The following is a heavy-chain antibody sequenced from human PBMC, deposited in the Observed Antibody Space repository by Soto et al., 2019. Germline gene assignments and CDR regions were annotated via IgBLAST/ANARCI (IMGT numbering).Heavy chain of an antibody. CDR2: ISGSGGST. Sequence: XGSLRLSCAASGFTFSSYAMSWVRQAPGKGLEWVSAISGSGGSTYYADSVKGRFTISRDNSKNTLYLQMNSLRAEDTAVYYCAKDSATSPYYYYGMDVWGQGTTVTVS. D-gene: IGHD5-12*01. J-gene: IGHJ6*02. CDR1: GFTFSSYA. V-gene: IGHV3-23*01. CDR3: AKDSATSPYYYYGMDV.